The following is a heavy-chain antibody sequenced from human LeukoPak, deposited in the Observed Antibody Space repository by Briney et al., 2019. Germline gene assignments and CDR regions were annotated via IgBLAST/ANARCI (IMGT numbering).Heavy chain of an antibody. Sequence: SETLSLTCTVSGDSISGYYWSWIRQPPGKGLEWIGNIYYSGSTNYNPSLKSRVTISVDTSKNQFSLKLSSVTAADTAVYYCARGPYSSSSWFDPWGQGTLVTVSS. D-gene: IGHD6-6*01. CDR1: GDSISGYY. CDR2: IYYSGST. J-gene: IGHJ5*02. CDR3: ARGPYSSSSWFDP. V-gene: IGHV4-59*01.